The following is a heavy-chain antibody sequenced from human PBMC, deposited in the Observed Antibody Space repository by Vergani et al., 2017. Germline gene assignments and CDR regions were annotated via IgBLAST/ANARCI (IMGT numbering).Heavy chain of an antibody. CDR1: GGSISSGGYY. Sequence: QVQLQESGPGLVKPSQTLSLTCTVSGGSISSGGYYWSWIRQHPGKGLEWIGYIYYSGSTNYNPSLKSRVTISVDTSKNQFSLKLSSVTAADTAVYYCARGKNYDFWSGYPLYYYYYMDVWGKGTTVTVSS. J-gene: IGHJ6*03. CDR2: IYYSGST. V-gene: IGHV4-31*03. CDR3: ARGKNYDFWSGYPLYYYYYMDV. D-gene: IGHD3-3*01.